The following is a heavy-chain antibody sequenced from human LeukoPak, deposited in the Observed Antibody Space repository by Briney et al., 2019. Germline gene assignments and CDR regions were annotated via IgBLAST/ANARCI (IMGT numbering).Heavy chain of an antibody. J-gene: IGHJ4*02. CDR1: GGSIMTTNW. CDR3: ARIIVGTSFDY. V-gene: IGHV4-4*02. CDR2: VHLSGAT. Sequence: PSETLSLTCAVSGGSIMTTNWWSWVRQPPGKGLEWIGEVHLSGATNYNPSLESRVSMSVDTSKNQFSLKLSSVTAADTAMYYCARIIVGTSFDYWRQGTLVTVSS. D-gene: IGHD1-26*01.